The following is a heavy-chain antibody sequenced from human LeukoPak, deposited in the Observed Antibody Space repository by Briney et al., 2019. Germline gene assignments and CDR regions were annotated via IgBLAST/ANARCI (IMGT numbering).Heavy chain of an antibody. Sequence: GGPLRLPCEAPGFTFRDFWLGGFRRAPGKGLEWVANIKQDGSEKNYVDSVKGRFTISRDNAKNSLYLQMNSLRAEDTAVYYCVRGPYALYWGQGTLVSVSS. CDR2: IKQDGSEK. J-gene: IGHJ4*02. D-gene: IGHD2-2*01. CDR1: GFTFRDFW. CDR3: VRGPYALY. V-gene: IGHV3-7*01.